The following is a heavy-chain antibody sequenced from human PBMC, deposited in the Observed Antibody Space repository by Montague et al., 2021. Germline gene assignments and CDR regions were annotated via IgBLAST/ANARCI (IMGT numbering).Heavy chain of an antibody. Sequence: SETLSLTCTVSGDSMNSYKWNWIRQPPGKGLEWIGYINYSGNTNYNPSLKSRVTISVDTSRNQFSLELSSVTAADTAMYYCAREWSGFDFWGHGTMVTVSS. V-gene: IGHV4-59*01. J-gene: IGHJ3*01. CDR3: AREWSGFDF. CDR1: GDSMNSYK. D-gene: IGHD1-26*01. CDR2: INYSGNT.